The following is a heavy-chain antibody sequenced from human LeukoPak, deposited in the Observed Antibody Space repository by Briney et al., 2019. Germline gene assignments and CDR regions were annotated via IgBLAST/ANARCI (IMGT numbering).Heavy chain of an antibody. CDR2: IIPILGIA. Sequence: GSSVKVSFKASGGTFSSYAISWVRQAPGQGLEWMGRIIPILGIANYAQKFQGRVTITADKSTSTAYMELSSLRSEDTAVYYCARNLNSSSWPFRWGQGTMVTVSS. J-gene: IGHJ3*01. V-gene: IGHV1-69*04. CDR3: ARNLNSSSWPFR. CDR1: GGTFSSYA. D-gene: IGHD6-13*01.